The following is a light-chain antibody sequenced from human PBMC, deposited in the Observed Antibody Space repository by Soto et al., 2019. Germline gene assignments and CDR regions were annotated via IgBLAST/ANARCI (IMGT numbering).Light chain of an antibody. CDR2: AAS. CDR1: QGISNY. CDR3: QKCNSAPFT. V-gene: IGKV1-27*01. J-gene: IGKJ3*01. Sequence: DIQMTQSPSSLPASVGDRVTITCRASQGISNYLAWYQQRPGKVPKLLIYAASTLQSGVPSRFSGRGSGTDFTLTISSLQPEDVATYYCQKCNSAPFTFGPGTKVDIK.